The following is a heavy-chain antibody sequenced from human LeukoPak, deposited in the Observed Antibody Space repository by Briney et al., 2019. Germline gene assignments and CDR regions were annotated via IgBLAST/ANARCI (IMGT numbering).Heavy chain of an antibody. CDR1: GYSISSGYY. V-gene: IGHV4-38-2*01. Sequence: SETLSLTCDVSGYSISSGYYWGWIRQPPGKGLEWIGNIYHSGSTYYNPSLKSRVTISVDTSKNQFSLKLNSMTAADTAVYYCARRRGYTYGFSFDYWGQGTLVTVSX. CDR2: IYHSGST. D-gene: IGHD5-18*01. CDR3: ARRRGYTYGFSFDY. J-gene: IGHJ4*02.